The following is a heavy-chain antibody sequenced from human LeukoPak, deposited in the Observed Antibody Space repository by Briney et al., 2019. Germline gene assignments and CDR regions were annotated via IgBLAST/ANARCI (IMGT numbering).Heavy chain of an antibody. CDR3: ARRLDGDYVGFDY. V-gene: IGHV5-51*01. D-gene: IGHD4-17*01. Sequence: GESLKISCKASGYTFTHQWIGWVRQKSGSGLEWMGIIYPRDSGTRYSPSFQGHVTISADTSINTAYLEWSRLEASDTAIYYCARRLDGDYVGFDYWGQGTLVTVSS. CDR1: GYTFTHQW. CDR2: IYPRDSGT. J-gene: IGHJ4*02.